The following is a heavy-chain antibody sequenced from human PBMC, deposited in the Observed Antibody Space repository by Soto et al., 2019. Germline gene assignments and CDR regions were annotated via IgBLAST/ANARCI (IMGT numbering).Heavy chain of an antibody. J-gene: IGHJ4*02. D-gene: IGHD6-19*01. V-gene: IGHV4-59*02. Sequence: QVQLQESGPGLVKPSETMSLTCTASGASVTSRYWSWIRQSPGKGLEWIGHIYNGGSTKYNPALKSRVITSVDMSRHPVSLKLTAVTAADTAVYYCAHTTGWPGFAFSGPGALVTVSS. CDR1: GASVTSRY. CDR2: IYNGGST. CDR3: AHTTGWPGFAF.